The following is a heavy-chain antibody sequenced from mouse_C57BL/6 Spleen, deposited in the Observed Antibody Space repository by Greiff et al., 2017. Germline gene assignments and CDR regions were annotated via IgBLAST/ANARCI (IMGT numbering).Heavy chain of an antibody. J-gene: IGHJ2*01. CDR1: GFTFSDYG. CDR2: ISSGSSTI. D-gene: IGHD1-1*01. Sequence: EVKLMESGGGLVKPGGSLKLSCAASGFTFSDYGMHWVRQAPEKGLEWVAYISSGSSTIYYADTVKGRFTISRDNAKNTLFLQMTSLRSEDTAMYYCASEGNYGSSPYYFDYWGQGTTLTVSS. V-gene: IGHV5-17*01. CDR3: ASEGNYGSSPYYFDY.